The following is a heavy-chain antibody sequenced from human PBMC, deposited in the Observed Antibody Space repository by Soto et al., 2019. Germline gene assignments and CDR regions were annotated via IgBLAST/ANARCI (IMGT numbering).Heavy chain of an antibody. CDR2: IYWDDDK. D-gene: IGHD3-22*01. CDR3: AHHDSSGYFDY. J-gene: IGHJ4*02. CDR1: GFSLSTSGVG. Sequence: QITLKESGPTLVKPTQPLTLTCTFSGFSLSTSGVGVGWIRQPPGKALEWLALIYWDDDKRYSPSLKSRLPXTXXTPKNQGVRTMTNMDPVDTATYYCAHHDSSGYFDYWGQGTLDTVSS. V-gene: IGHV2-5*02.